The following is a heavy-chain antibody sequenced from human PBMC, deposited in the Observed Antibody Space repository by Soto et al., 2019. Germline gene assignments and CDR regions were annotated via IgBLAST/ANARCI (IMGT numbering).Heavy chain of an antibody. Sequence: SETLSLTCTVSGGSISSSSYYWGWIRQPPGKGLEWIGSIYYSGSTYYNPSLKSRVTISVDTSKNQFSLKLSSVTAADTAVYYCARLIGYDSSGYPDYWGQGTLVTVS. CDR3: ARLIGYDSSGYPDY. V-gene: IGHV4-39*01. CDR1: GGSISSSSYY. D-gene: IGHD3-22*01. CDR2: IYYSGST. J-gene: IGHJ4*02.